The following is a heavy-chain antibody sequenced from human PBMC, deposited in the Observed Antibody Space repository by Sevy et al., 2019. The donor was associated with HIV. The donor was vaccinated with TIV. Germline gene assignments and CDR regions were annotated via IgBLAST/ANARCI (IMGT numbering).Heavy chain of an antibody. CDR2: IKRDESVK. CDR3: ARDSSYSSGAKCHDVFGI. J-gene: IGHJ3*02. V-gene: IGHV3-7*01. Sequence: GGSLRLSCAASGFTFSDYWMTWVRQAPGKDLEWVANIKRDESVKHYVDSVEGRFSVSRDNAKNSLYLHMNSLRADDMSLYYCARDSSYSSGAKCHDVFGIWGEGTMVAVSS. CDR1: GFTFSDYW. D-gene: IGHD6-19*01.